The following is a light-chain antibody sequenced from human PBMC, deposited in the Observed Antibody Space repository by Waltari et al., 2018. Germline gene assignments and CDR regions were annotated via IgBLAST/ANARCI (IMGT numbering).Light chain of an antibody. CDR3: QQYGGSPLLT. V-gene: IGKV3-20*01. CDR2: GAS. J-gene: IGKJ4*01. Sequence: EIVLTQSPGTLSLSPGERATLSCRASQSVSSRDLAWYQQKPGQAPRLLIYGASSRATGIPDRFSGSGSGTDFTLTISRLEPEDFAVYYCQQYGGSPLLTFGGGTKVEIK. CDR1: QSVSSRD.